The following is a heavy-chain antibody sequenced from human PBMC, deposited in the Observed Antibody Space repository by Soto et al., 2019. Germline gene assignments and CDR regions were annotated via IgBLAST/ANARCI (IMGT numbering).Heavy chain of an antibody. CDR3: AREENYYDILTGYQQTIYGMDV. V-gene: IGHV1-69*13. Sequence: GASVKVSCKASGGTFSSYAISWVRQAPGQGLEWMGGIIPIFGTANYAQKFQGRVTITADESTSTAYMELSSLRSEDTAVYYCAREENYYDILTGYQQTIYGMDVWGQGTTVTVSS. J-gene: IGHJ6*02. CDR2: IIPIFGTA. CDR1: GGTFSSYA. D-gene: IGHD3-9*01.